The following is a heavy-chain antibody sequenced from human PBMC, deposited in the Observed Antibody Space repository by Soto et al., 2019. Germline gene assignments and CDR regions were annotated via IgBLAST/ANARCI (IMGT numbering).Heavy chain of an antibody. CDR3: AKDPRDFDWLSDWFDP. Sequence: GGSLRLSCAVCGFTFSSYAMSWVRQATGKGLEWVSAISGSGGSTYYADSVKGRFTISRDNSKNTLYLQMNSLRAEDTAVYYCAKDPRDFDWLSDWFDPWGQGTLVTVSS. V-gene: IGHV3-23*01. CDR1: GFTFSSYA. CDR2: ISGSGGST. D-gene: IGHD3-9*01. J-gene: IGHJ5*02.